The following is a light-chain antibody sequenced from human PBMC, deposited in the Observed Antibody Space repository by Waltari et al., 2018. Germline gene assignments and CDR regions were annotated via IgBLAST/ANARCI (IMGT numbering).Light chain of an antibody. V-gene: IGLV2-14*03. CDR1: ASDIGGFDY. CDR2: DVS. Sequence: QSALTQPASMSGSPGQSITISCSETASDIGGFDYVSWFQQNPGEAPKLLIYDVSNRTSGVSDRFSGSKSGNTASLTISGLQAEDEADYYCSSYTTTGVVFGGGTKVTVV. CDR3: SSYTTTGVV. J-gene: IGLJ2*01.